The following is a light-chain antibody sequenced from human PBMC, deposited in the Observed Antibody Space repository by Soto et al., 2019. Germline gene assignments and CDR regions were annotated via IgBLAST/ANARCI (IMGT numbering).Light chain of an antibody. Sequence: EIVMTQSPATLSVSPVERATLSCRASQSVTFSLAWYQQKPGQAPSLLIHSASTRATGFPDRFSGSGSGTDFTLTISSLQSEDFAVYYCQQYNNWPWTFGQGTKVDIK. J-gene: IGKJ1*01. V-gene: IGKV3-15*01. CDR2: SAS. CDR3: QQYNNWPWT. CDR1: QSVTFS.